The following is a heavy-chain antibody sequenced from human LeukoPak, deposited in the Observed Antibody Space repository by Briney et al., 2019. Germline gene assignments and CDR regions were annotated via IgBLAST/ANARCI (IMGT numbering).Heavy chain of an antibody. CDR1: DGSISSSSYY. CDR2: IYYSGST. D-gene: IGHD3-22*01. V-gene: IGHV4-39*07. CDR3: ARSNYYDSSGYLI. Sequence: SETLSLTCTVSDGSISSSSYYWGWIRQPPGKGLEWIGSIYYSGSTYYNPSLKSRVTISVDTSKNQFSLKLSSVTAADTAVYYCARSNYYDSSGYLIWGQGTLVTVSS. J-gene: IGHJ4*02.